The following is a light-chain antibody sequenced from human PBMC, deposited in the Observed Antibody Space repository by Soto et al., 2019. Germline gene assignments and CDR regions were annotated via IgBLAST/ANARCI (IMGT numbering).Light chain of an antibody. V-gene: IGKV3-20*01. J-gene: IGKJ2*01. CDR3: QQYGASPMYT. Sequence: TVLTQSPGTLSLSPGERATLSCRASQSVASTYLAWYQQRPGQAPRLLIYGTSNRATGIPDRFSGTRSGPDFTLTITRLEPEDFAVYYCQQYGASPMYTFAQGTKVEL. CDR2: GTS. CDR1: QSVASTY.